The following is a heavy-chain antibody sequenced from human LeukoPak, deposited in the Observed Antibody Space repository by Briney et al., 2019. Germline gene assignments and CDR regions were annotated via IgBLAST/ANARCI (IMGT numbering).Heavy chain of an antibody. CDR1: GFTFSSYA. CDR3: ARARGSNYYYSAMDV. CDR2: ISGSGSST. Sequence: GGSLRLSCAASGFTFSSYAMKWVRQIPGKGLEWVSGISGSGSSTYYVDSVKGRFTISRDNSKNTLFLQMNSLRAEDSAVFHCARARGSNYYYSAMDVWGQGTTVTVSS. J-gene: IGHJ6*02. D-gene: IGHD2-8*01. V-gene: IGHV3-23*01.